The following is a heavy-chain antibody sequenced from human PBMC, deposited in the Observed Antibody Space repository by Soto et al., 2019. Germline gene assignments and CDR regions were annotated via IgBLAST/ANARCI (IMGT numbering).Heavy chain of an antibody. CDR2: IYHSGST. J-gene: IGHJ4*02. CDR3: ARWRSSTRREYYFDY. CDR1: GGSISSGGYS. V-gene: IGHV4-30-2*01. D-gene: IGHD2-2*01. Sequence: PSETLSLTCAVSGGSISSGGYSWSWIRQPPGKGLEWIGYIYHSGSTYYNPSLKSRVTISVDRSKNQFSLKLSSVTAADTAVYYCARWRSSTRREYYFDYWGQGTLVTVSS.